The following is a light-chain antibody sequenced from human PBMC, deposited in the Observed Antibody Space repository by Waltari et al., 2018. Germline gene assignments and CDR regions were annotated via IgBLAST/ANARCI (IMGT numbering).Light chain of an antibody. J-gene: IGKJ4*01. CDR2: GAS. CDR1: QSVSRN. Sequence: ETVMTQSPATLSVSPGERAALSCRASQSVSRNLAWYQQKPGQAPRLLIYGASTRATGLPERFSGSGSGTEFTLTISSLQSEDFTVYYCQQYNNWSLTFGGGTKVEIK. CDR3: QQYNNWSLT. V-gene: IGKV3-15*01.